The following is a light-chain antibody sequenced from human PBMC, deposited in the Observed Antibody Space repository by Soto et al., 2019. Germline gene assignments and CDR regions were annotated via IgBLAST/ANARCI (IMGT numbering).Light chain of an antibody. CDR1: SSDVGGYNY. CDR2: EVN. V-gene: IGLV2-8*01. CDR3: SSDAGSSNV. J-gene: IGLJ1*01. Sequence: QSVLTQPPSASGSPGQSVAISCTGTSSDVGGYNYVSWYQQHPGKAPKLMIYEVNKRPSGVPDRFSGSKSGNTASPTVSGLQAEDEADYYCSSDAGSSNVFGTWTKVTVL.